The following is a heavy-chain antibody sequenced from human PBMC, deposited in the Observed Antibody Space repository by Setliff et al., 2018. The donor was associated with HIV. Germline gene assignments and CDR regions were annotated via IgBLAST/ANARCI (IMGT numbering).Heavy chain of an antibody. V-gene: IGHV4-39*01. CDR2: VSYSGST. CDR1: GGSISSSSSY. D-gene: IGHD1-1*01. Sequence: PSETLSLTCTVSGGSISSSSSYWGWIRQPPGRGLEWIGSVSYSGSTYYNPSLKSRVTISVDTSKNQFSLRLSSVTAADTAVFFCARRLYWNPDAFDIWGQGTMVTVSS. J-gene: IGHJ3*02. CDR3: ARRLYWNPDAFDI.